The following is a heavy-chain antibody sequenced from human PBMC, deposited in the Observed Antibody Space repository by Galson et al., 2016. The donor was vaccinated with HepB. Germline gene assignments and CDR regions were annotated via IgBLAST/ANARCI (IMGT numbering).Heavy chain of an antibody. J-gene: IGHJ4*02. CDR1: GFTFSSYA. CDR2: ISGSGGST. Sequence: SLRLSCAASGFTFSSYAMSWVRQAPGKGLEWVSAISGSGGSTYYADSVKGRFTISGDNSKNTLYLQMNSLRAEDTAVYYCAKSMSVSYYYDSSGYSFDCWGQGALVTVAS. V-gene: IGHV3-23*01. D-gene: IGHD3-22*01. CDR3: AKSMSVSYYYDSSGYSFDC.